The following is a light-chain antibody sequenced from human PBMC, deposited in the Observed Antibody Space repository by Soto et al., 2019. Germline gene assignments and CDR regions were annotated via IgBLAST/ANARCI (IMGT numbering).Light chain of an antibody. CDR1: QSVSSN. J-gene: IGKJ2*01. V-gene: IGKV3-15*01. Sequence: EIVMTQSPATLSVSPGERATLSCRASQSVSSNLAWYQQKPGQAPRLLIYGASTRATGIPARFSGSGSGTEFTLTISSLQSEDFAVYYGQQYNNWPSRTFGQGTKLEIK. CDR2: GAS. CDR3: QQYNNWPSRT.